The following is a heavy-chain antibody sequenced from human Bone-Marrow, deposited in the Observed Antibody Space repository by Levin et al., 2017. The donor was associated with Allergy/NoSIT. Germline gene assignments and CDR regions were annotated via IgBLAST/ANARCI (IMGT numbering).Heavy chain of an antibody. CDR1: GFSLSTSGMS. J-gene: IGHJ4*02. CDR3: ARINFLRSGYPLDY. D-gene: IGHD3-22*01. Sequence: SGPTLVKPTQTLTLACTFSGFSLSTSGMSVTWIRQPPGKALEWLALIDWDDGKKYMTSLKTRLTISKDTSKNQVVLTMTNIDPVDTATYYCARINFLRSGYPLDYWGQGTLVTVSS. CDR2: IDWDDGK. V-gene: IGHV2-70*01.